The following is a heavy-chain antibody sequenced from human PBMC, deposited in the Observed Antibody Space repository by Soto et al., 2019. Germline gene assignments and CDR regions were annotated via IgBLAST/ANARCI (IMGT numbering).Heavy chain of an antibody. V-gene: IGHV3-30*18. CDR1: GFTFRVYG. D-gene: IGHD2-15*01. CDR3: AQEAPGGGHFLDT. CDR2: ISYDGNKK. J-gene: IGHJ1*01. Sequence: GGSLRLSCAASGFTFRVYGMHWVRQAPGKGLEWVADISYDGNKKYYTDSVKGRFTISRDNSKNTLYLQMNSLRTEDTALYYCAQEAPGGGHFLDTWGQGTLVTVSS.